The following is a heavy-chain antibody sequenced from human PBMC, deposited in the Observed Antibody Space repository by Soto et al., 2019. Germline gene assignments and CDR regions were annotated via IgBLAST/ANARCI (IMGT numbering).Heavy chain of an antibody. CDR3: ARNYHGLGV. D-gene: IGHD3-10*01. Sequence: QVQLVQSGAEVKEPGASVKVSCKASGYTFTIYEIYWVRQAPGQKLEWMAWINTGNGNTKCSQKFQGRVTITRDTSASSAYMELSGLTSEDTAVYYCARNYHGLGVWGKGTTVTVSS. CDR1: GYTFTIYE. J-gene: IGHJ6*04. CDR2: INTGNGNT. V-gene: IGHV1-3*04.